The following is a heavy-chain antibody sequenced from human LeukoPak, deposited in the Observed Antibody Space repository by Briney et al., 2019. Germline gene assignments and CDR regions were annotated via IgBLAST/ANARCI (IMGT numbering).Heavy chain of an antibody. CDR3: ARGLLWLRGYFDY. CDR2: IKQDGSEK. Sequence: GGSLRLSCAASGFTFSSYWMSWVRQAPGKGLEWVANIKQDGSEKYYVDSVKGRFTGSRDNAKNSLYLQMNSLRAEDTAVYYCARGLLWLRGYFDYWGQGTLVTVSS. V-gene: IGHV3-7*01. CDR1: GFTFSSYW. J-gene: IGHJ4*02. D-gene: IGHD5-12*01.